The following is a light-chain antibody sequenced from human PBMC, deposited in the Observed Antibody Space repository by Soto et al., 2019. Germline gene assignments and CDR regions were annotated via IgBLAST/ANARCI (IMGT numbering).Light chain of an antibody. Sequence: IVMTQSPATLSVSPGEGATLSCRASQSVSSNVAWYQQIPGQAPRLLIYGASTRAIGIPARFSGSGSGTDFTLTISRLEPEDFAVYYCQQYNSWPPITFGQGTRLEIK. V-gene: IGKV3-15*01. CDR3: QQYNSWPPIT. CDR1: QSVSSN. J-gene: IGKJ5*01. CDR2: GAS.